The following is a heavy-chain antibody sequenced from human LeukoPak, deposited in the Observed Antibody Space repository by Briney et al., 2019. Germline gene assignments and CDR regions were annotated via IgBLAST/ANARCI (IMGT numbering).Heavy chain of an antibody. CDR1: GFTFRNFG. CDR3: ARDYPGLDY. CDR2: IWYDGNNK. J-gene: IGHJ4*02. V-gene: IGHV3-33*01. Sequence: GRSLRLSCAASGFTFRNFGMHWVRQAPGKGLEWVAVIWYDGNNKYYADSVKGRFTISRDNSKNTLYLQMKSLRAEDTAVYYCARDYPGLDYWGQGTLVTVSS.